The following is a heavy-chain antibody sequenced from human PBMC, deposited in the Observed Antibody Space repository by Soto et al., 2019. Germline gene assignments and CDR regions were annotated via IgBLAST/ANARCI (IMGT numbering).Heavy chain of an antibody. CDR2: INHSGST. D-gene: IGHD6-13*01. V-gene: IGHV4-34*01. J-gene: IGHJ5*02. CDR1: GGSFSGYY. Sequence: ETLSLTCAVCGGSFSGYYWSWIRQPPGKGLEWIGEINHSGSTNYNPSLKSRVTISVDTSKNQFSLKLSSVTAADTAVYYCARDTGVISHPSDIAAAGTGFDPWCQGTLVTVSS. CDR3: ARDTGVISHPSDIAAAGTGFDP.